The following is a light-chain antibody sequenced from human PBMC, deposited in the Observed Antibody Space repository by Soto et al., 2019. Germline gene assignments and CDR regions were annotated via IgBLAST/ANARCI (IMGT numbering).Light chain of an antibody. J-gene: IGKJ4*01. Sequence: ETILTQSPAILSVSPGERATLSCRASQSIRSNLAWYQQIPGQAPRLLVYSASTRATGIPARFSGSGCGTDFTLTITSLQSEDFAVYYCQHDFDRPLTFGGGTKVDI. CDR2: SAS. V-gene: IGKV3-15*01. CDR3: QHDFDRPLT. CDR1: QSIRSN.